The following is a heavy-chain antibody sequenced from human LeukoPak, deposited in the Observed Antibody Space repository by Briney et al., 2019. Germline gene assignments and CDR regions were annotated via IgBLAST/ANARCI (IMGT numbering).Heavy chain of an antibody. V-gene: IGHV3-11*04. CDR2: ISSSGSTI. D-gene: IGHD3-16*01. CDR3: ARVLAGNAYDAMDV. CDR1: GFTFSDYY. Sequence: GGSLRLSCAASGFTFSDYYMSWIRQAPGKGLEWVSYISSSGSTIYYADSVKGRFTISRDNAKNSLYLQMNSLRAEDTALYYCARVLAGNAYDAMDVWGQGTTVTVSS. J-gene: IGHJ6*02.